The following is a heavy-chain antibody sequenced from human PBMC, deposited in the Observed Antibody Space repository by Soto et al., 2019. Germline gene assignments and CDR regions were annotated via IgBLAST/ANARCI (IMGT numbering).Heavy chain of an antibody. D-gene: IGHD5-18*01. V-gene: IGHV1-69*12. CDR1: GGTFSTYA. J-gene: IGHJ4*02. Sequence: QVQLVQSGAEVKKPESSVKVSCKAPGGTFSTYAISWVRQAPGQGLEWMGGIIPMFGTANYAQRFQDRVTITEDESTNTVYMELSSLRSEDTAVYFCASGIQLWLRRIYNGYSGWGQGTLVTVSS. CDR3: ASGIQLWLRRIYNGYSG. CDR2: IIPMFGTA.